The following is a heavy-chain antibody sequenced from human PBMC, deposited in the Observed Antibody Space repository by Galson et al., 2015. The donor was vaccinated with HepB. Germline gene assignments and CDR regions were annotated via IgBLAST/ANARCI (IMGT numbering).Heavy chain of an antibody. Sequence: SVKVSCKASGYTFTSYGISWVRQAPRQGLEWMGWISAYNGNTNYAQKLQGRVTMTTDTSTSTAYMELRSLRSDDTAVYYCARDHGDFAHLWFDPWGQGTLVTVSS. V-gene: IGHV1-18*01. J-gene: IGHJ5*02. CDR2: ISAYNGNT. CDR1: GYTFTSYG. D-gene: IGHD4-17*01. CDR3: ARDHGDFAHLWFDP.